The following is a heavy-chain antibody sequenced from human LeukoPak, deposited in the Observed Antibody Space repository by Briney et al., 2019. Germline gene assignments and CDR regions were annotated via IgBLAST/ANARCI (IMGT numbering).Heavy chain of an antibody. CDR3: ARRYCSDGSCYSVDY. J-gene: IGHJ4*02. CDR2: INQHGSEK. D-gene: IGHD2-15*01. V-gene: IGHV3-7*01. Sequence: GGSLRLSCAASGFTYSSYWMSWVRQAPGKGLEWVANINQHGSEKFYVDSVKGRFTISSDHAKNSLYLQMNSLRAEDTAVHYCARRYCSDGSCYSVDYWGQGTLVIVYS. CDR1: GFTYSSYW.